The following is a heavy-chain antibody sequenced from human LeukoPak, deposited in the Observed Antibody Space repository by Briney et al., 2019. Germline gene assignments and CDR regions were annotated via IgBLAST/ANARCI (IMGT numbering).Heavy chain of an antibody. J-gene: IGHJ4*02. Sequence: PGGSLRLSCAASGFTFSSYGMSWVRQAPGKGLEWVSAISGSGGSTYYADSVKGRFTISRDNSKNTLYLQMNSLRAEDTAVYYCAKVVSRGGWNDVLYFDYWGQGTLVTVSS. CDR3: AKVVSRGGWNDVLYFDY. CDR1: GFTFSSYG. D-gene: IGHD1-1*01. V-gene: IGHV3-23*01. CDR2: ISGSGGST.